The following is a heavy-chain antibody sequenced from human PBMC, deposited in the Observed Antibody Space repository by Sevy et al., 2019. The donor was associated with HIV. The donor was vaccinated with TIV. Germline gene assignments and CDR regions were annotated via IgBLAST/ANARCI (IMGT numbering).Heavy chain of an antibody. V-gene: IGHV3-21*01. CDR2: ISGRSSYI. D-gene: IGHD2-2*01. J-gene: IGHJ4*02. Sequence: GGSLRLSCAASGFTFSDYYMNWVRQAPGKGLEWVSSISGRSSYIHYADSVRGRFTISRDNAKNPLYLQMNSLRLDDTAVYFCARDGGCSSTSCLLYFDSWGQGALVTVSS. CDR3: ARDGGCSSTSCLLYFDS. CDR1: GFTFSDYY.